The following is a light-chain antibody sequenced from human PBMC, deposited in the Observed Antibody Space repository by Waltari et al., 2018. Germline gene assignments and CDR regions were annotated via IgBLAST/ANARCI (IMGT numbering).Light chain of an antibody. Sequence: QSALTQPRSVSGSPGQSVTIPCTGPSSDVGGYHYDHRYQHPPGKAPKLIIYELNKRPSGVPDRFSGSKSGNTASLTFSGLQTDDEGDYYCSSYAGGSTLGVFGGGTKLTVL. V-gene: IGLV2-11*01. CDR3: SSYAGGSTLGV. J-gene: IGLJ3*02. CDR1: SSDVGGYHY. CDR2: ELN.